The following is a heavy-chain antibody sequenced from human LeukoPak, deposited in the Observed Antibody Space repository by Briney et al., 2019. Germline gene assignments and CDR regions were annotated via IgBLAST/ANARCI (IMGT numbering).Heavy chain of an antibody. CDR1: GYTFTVNH. Sequence: GASVKFSCKASGYTFTVNHVHWVRQDPGQGLEWMGWNDPNSGGTKYAQKFQDRVAMTSDTSISTAYMELSGLRSDDTAVYFCAREADIVSFDLWGRGTRVTVSS. V-gene: IGHV1-2*02. CDR2: NDPNSGGT. D-gene: IGHD3-16*02. J-gene: IGHJ2*01. CDR3: AREADIVSFDL.